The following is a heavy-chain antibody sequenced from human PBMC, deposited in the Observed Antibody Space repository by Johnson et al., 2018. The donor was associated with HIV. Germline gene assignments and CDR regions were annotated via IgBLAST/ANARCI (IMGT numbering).Heavy chain of an antibody. Sequence: VQLVESGGGLVQPGRSLRLSCAASGFTFDDYAMHWVRQAPGKGLEWVSGISWNSGRIGYADSVKGRFTISRDNAKNSLYLQMNSLRAEDTAVYYCARQFRSVGAPDAFDIWGQGTMVTVSS. CDR2: ISWNSGRI. D-gene: IGHD1-26*01. CDR3: ARQFRSVGAPDAFDI. V-gene: IGHV3-9*01. J-gene: IGHJ3*02. CDR1: GFTFDDYA.